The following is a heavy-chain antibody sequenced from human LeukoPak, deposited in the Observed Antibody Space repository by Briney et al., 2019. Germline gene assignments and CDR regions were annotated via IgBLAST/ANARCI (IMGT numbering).Heavy chain of an antibody. CDR2: ISSSSSYI. J-gene: IGHJ6*03. CDR1: GFTFSSYS. D-gene: IGHD3-3*01. V-gene: IGHV3-21*01. Sequence: GGSLRLSCAASGFTFSSYSMNWVRQAPGKGLEWVSSISSSSSYIYYADSVKGRFTISRDNAKNSLYLQMNSLRAEDTAVYYCARAQLRFLEWFHTRGHHMDVWGKGTTVTVSS. CDR3: ARAQLRFLEWFHTRGHHMDV.